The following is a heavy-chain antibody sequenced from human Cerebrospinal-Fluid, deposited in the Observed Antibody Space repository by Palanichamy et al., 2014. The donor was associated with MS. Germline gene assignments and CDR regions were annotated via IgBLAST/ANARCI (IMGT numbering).Heavy chain of an antibody. V-gene: IGHV3-43D*03. CDR2: ISWDGLST. J-gene: IGHJ6*02. Sequence: EVQLVESGGVVLQPGGSLRLSFATSGFTFDDYAMFWVRQAPGKGLEWVSLISWDGLSTYYADSVKGRFTISRDNNKNSLYLQLNSLKSEDTAVYYCARGQSADYFYYGMDVWDQGTTVTVSS. CDR3: ARGQSADYFYYGMDV. D-gene: IGHD4-11*01. CDR1: GFTFDDYA.